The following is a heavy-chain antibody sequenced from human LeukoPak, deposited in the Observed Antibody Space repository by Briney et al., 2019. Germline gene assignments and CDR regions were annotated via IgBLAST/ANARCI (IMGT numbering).Heavy chain of an antibody. CDR3: ARSPGYSYGLPYNWFDP. J-gene: IGHJ5*02. V-gene: IGHV3-74*01. Sequence: GGSLRLSCAASGFTFSTYWMHWVRQAPGKGLVWVSRINSDGSSTSYADSVKGRFTISRDNAKNTLYLQMNSLRAEDTAVYYCARSPGYSYGLPYNWFDPWGQGTLVTVSS. CDR2: INSDGSST. CDR1: GFTFSTYW. D-gene: IGHD5-18*01.